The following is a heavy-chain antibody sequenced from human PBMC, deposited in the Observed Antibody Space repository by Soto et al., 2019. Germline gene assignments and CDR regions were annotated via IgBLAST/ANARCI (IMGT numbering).Heavy chain of an antibody. CDR1: GFTFSSYW. J-gene: IGHJ4*02. V-gene: IGHV3-7*03. D-gene: IGHD3-10*01. Sequence: GGSLRLSCAASGFTFSSYWMSWVRQAPGKGLEWVANIKQDGSEKYYVDSVKGRFTISRDNAKNSLYLQMNSLRAEDTAVYYCARDPFRGVNLFDYWGQGTLVTVS. CDR3: ARDPFRGVNLFDY. CDR2: IKQDGSEK.